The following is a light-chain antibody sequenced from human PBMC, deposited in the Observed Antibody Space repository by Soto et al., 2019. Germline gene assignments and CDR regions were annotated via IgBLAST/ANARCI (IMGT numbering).Light chain of an antibody. CDR3: QQSLTMPIT. V-gene: IGKV1-39*01. CDR2: SAS. Sequence: DIRITQSPSTLPASVGDRVTLNCRASQSINNYLNWYLQRPGQAPKLLIRSASTLQRGVPSRFSGSGSRTEFTLTIADLQPDDFGTYYCQQSLTMPITFGHGTKVDIK. J-gene: IGKJ1*01. CDR1: QSINNY.